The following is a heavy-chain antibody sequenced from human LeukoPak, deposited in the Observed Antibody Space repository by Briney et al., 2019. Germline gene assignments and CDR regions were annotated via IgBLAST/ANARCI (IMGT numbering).Heavy chain of an antibody. D-gene: IGHD6-13*01. V-gene: IGHV4-34*01. CDR2: INHSGST. Sequence: SETLSLTCAVYGGSFSGYYWSWIRQPPGKGLEWIGEINHSGSTNYYPSLKSRVTISVDTSKNQFSLKLSSVTAADTAVYYCASVPSSSWYAFDYWGQGTLVTVSS. J-gene: IGHJ4*02. CDR3: ASVPSSSWYAFDY. CDR1: GGSFSGYY.